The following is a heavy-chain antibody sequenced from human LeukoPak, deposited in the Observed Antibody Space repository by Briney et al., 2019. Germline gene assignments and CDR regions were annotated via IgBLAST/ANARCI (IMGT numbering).Heavy chain of an antibody. CDR1: GFTFSTFA. CDR3: ATYRQVLLPFES. CDR2: IFPSGGEI. J-gene: IGHJ4*02. D-gene: IGHD2-8*02. V-gene: IGHV3-23*01. Sequence: PSGGSLRLSCAASGFTFSTFAMIWVRQPPGKGLEWVSSIFPSGGEIHYADSVKGRFTIFRDNSKSTLTLQMNSLRAEDTAIYYCATYRQVLLPFESWGQGTLVTVSS.